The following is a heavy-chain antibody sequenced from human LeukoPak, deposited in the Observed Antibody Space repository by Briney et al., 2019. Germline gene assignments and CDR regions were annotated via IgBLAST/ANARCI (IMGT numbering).Heavy chain of an antibody. D-gene: IGHD1-26*01. CDR1: GFTLSNYN. CDR3: AREEVD. CDR2: ISSSSGTM. V-gene: IGHV3-48*01. Sequence: GGSLRLSCAASGFTLSNYNMNWVRQAPGKGLEGISYISSSSGTMYYADSVKGRFTISRDNAKNSLYLQMASLRAEDTAVYYCAREEVDWGQGTLVTVSS. J-gene: IGHJ4*02.